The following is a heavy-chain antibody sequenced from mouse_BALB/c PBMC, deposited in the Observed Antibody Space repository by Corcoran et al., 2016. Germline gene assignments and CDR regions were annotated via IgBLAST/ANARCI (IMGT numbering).Heavy chain of an antibody. CDR2: INTYTGEP. J-gene: IGHJ4*01. CDR1: GYTFTNYG. Sequence: QIQLVQSGPELKKPGETVKIPCKASGYTFTNYGMNWVKQAPGKGLKWMGWINTYTGEPTYADDFKGRFAFSLETSASTAYLQINNLKNEDMATYFCARGPLDYYAMDYWGQGTSVTVSS. D-gene: IGHD4-1*01. CDR3: ARGPLDYYAMDY. V-gene: IGHV9-1*02.